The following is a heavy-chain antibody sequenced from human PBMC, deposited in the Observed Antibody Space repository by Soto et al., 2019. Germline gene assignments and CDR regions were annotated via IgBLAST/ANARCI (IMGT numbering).Heavy chain of an antibody. CDR1: GYSFTSYW. CDR3: VRRAVVEVADTPYYGMDV. J-gene: IGHJ6*02. CDR2: IDPSDSYT. V-gene: IGHV5-10-1*01. D-gene: IGHD2-15*01. Sequence: VSLKISCKGSGYSFTSYWSNLVRQMPGKGLEWMGEIDPSDSYTNYSPSFQGHVTFSTDRSISTASLAWSSLRASDTATYFCVRRAVVEVADTPYYGMDVWGQGTTVTVPS.